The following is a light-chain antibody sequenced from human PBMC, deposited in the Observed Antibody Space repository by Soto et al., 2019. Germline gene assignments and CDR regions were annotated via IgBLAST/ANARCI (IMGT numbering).Light chain of an antibody. Sequence: AIRMTQSPSSLSASTGDRVTITCRASQGISSYLAWYQQKPGKAPKLLIYAASILQSGVPSRFSGSGSGTDFTLTISCLQSEDFATYYCQQYYSYRTFGQGTKVEIK. J-gene: IGKJ1*01. CDR3: QQYYSYRT. V-gene: IGKV1-8*01. CDR2: AAS. CDR1: QGISSY.